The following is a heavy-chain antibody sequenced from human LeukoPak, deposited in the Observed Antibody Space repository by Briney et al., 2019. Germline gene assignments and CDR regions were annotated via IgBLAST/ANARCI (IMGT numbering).Heavy chain of an antibody. CDR2: IIPIFGTA. V-gene: IGHV1-69*13. CDR3: ARERARYFDWLSGPYFDY. Sequence: SVKVSCKASGGTFSSYAISWVRQAPGQGLEWMGGIIPIFGTANYAQKFQGRVMITADESTSTAYMELSSLRSGDTAVYYCARERARYFDWLSGPYFDYWGQGTLVTVSS. CDR1: GGTFSSYA. J-gene: IGHJ4*02. D-gene: IGHD3-9*01.